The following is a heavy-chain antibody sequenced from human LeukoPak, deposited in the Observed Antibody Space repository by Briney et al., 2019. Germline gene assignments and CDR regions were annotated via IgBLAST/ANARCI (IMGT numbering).Heavy chain of an antibody. J-gene: IGHJ4*02. CDR1: GFTFSTYA. CDR2: INSNGDEI. V-gene: IGHV3-23*01. CDR3: ANWIGSSSRDY. D-gene: IGHD6-6*01. Sequence: GGSLRLSCAASGFTFSTYAMTWVRQAPGNGLEWVSGINSNGDEIYYADSVRGRFTISRDNSNNALYLQMDSLRAEDTAVYYCANWIGSSSRDYWGQGTLVTVSS.